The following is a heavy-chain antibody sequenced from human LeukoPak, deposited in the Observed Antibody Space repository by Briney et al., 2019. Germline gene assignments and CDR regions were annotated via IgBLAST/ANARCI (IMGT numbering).Heavy chain of an antibody. CDR3: AIMVRGPFDY. Sequence: GGSLRLSCAASAFTLSSYAMSWVRQAPGKGLEWDSAISGSGGSTYYADSVKGRFTISRDNSKNTLYLQMNSLRAEDTAVYYRAIMVRGPFDYWAQGTLVTVSS. CDR1: AFTLSSYA. D-gene: IGHD3-10*01. CDR2: ISGSGGST. V-gene: IGHV3-23*01. J-gene: IGHJ4*02.